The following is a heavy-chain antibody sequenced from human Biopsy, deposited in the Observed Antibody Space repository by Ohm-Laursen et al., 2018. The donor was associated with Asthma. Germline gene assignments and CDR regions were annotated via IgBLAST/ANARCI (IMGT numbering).Heavy chain of an antibody. CDR2: IYYSGST. CDR3: ARVTRITIFGVGGIQDY. D-gene: IGHD3-3*01. V-gene: IGHV4-61*01. J-gene: IGHJ4*02. Sequence: GTLSLTCTVSGGSVSSGSYSWSWIRQPPGKGLEWIGYIYYSGSTNYNPSLKSRVTISVDTSKNQFSLKLSSVTAADMAVYYCARVTRITIFGVGGIQDYWGQGTLVTVSS. CDR1: GGSVSSGSYS.